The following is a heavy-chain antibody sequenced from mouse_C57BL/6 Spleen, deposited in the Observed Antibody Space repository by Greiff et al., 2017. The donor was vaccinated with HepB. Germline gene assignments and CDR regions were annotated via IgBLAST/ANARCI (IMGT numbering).Heavy chain of an antibody. Sequence: QVQLKQPGAELVKPGASVKLSCKASGYTFTSYWMHWVKQRPGQGLEWIGMIHPNSGSTNYNEKFKSKVTLTVDKSSSTAYMQLSSLTSEDSEVYDCASDSNLYYFDYWGQGTTLTVAS. CDR1: GYTFTSYW. J-gene: IGHJ2*01. V-gene: IGHV1-64*01. CDR3: ASDSNLYYFDY. CDR2: IHPNSGST. D-gene: IGHD2-5*01.